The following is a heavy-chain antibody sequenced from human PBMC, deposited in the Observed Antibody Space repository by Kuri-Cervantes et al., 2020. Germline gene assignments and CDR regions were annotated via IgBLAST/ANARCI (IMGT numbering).Heavy chain of an antibody. CDR3: ARQTSGWFDP. V-gene: IGHV4-39*01. CDR1: GGSISSSSYY. D-gene: IGHD3-10*01. CDR2: IYYSGST. J-gene: IGHJ5*02. Sequence: GSLRLSCTVSGGSISSSSYYWGWIRQPPGKGLEWIGSIYYSGSTYYNPSLKSRLTISVDTSKNQFSLKLSSVTAADTAVYYCARQTSGWFDPWGQGTRVTVSS.